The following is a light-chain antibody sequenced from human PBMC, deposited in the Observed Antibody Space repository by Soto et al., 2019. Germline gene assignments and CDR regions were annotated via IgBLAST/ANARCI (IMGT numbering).Light chain of an antibody. CDR2: ATS. Sequence: EIVLKQSPGTLSLSPGERATLSCRASQSVSNTYLAWYQQKPGQNPRLLIYATSTRATGVPTRFSGSRSGAEFTLTINSLQSEDFAVYYCQPYNNWPLTFGGGTKV. CDR3: QPYNNWPLT. V-gene: IGKV3-15*01. CDR1: QSVSNTY. J-gene: IGKJ4*01.